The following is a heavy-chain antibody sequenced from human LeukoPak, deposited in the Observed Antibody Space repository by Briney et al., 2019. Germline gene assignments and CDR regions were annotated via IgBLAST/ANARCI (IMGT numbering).Heavy chain of an antibody. D-gene: IGHD3-9*01. CDR2: IYFSGST. CDR1: GGSTSSYY. J-gene: IGHJ6*02. V-gene: IGHV4-59*01. CDR3: ARTGPHYYYGMDV. Sequence: SETLSLTCTVSGGSTSSYYWSWIRQPPGKGLEWIGYIYFSGSTNYNPSLKSRVTISVDTSKNQFSLKLSSVTAADTAVYYCARTGPHYYYGMDVRGQGTTVTVSS.